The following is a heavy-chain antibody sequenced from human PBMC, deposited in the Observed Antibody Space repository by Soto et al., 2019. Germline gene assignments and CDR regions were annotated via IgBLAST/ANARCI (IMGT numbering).Heavy chain of an antibody. CDR2: ISGSGKDT. CDR3: ARVQIVAGSAFYCAMDA. D-gene: IGHD1-26*01. Sequence: PXESLSLSSVASGFHLTSSGMNWVRQAPGKGLEWVASISGSGKDTFYRHSVKGRFAISRDSAGTSLFLRMDSVKVEDTAVYHCARVQIVAGSAFYCAMDAWGPGTAVTVSS. J-gene: IGHJ6*02. CDR1: GFHLTSSG. V-gene: IGHV3-21*01.